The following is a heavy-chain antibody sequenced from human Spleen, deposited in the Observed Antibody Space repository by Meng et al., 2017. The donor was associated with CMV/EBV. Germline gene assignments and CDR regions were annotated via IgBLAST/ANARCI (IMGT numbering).Heavy chain of an antibody. V-gene: IGHV4-4*02. CDR1: SSSSSNW. CDR3: ARDYNGLAAAGTSYYFDY. CDR2: IYHSGST. J-gene: IGHJ4*02. Sequence: SSSSSNWWSWVRPPPGKGLEWIGEIYHSGSTNYNPSLKSRVTISVDKSKNQFSLKLSSVTAADTAVYYCARDYNGLAAAGTSYYFDYWGQGTLVTVSS. D-gene: IGHD6-13*01.